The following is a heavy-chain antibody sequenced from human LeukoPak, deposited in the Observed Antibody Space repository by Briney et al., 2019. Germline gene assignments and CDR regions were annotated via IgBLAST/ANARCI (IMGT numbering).Heavy chain of an antibody. CDR3: AATYYYGSGTRYYYYGMDV. V-gene: IGHV4-34*01. J-gene: IGHJ6*02. D-gene: IGHD3-10*01. CDR1: GGSFSGYY. Sequence: PSETLSLTCAVYGGSFSGYYWSWIRQPPGKGLEWIGEINHSGSTNYNPSLKSRVTISVDTSKNQFSLKLSSVTAADTAVYYCAATYYYGSGTRYYYYGMDVWGQGTTVTVSS. CDR2: INHSGST.